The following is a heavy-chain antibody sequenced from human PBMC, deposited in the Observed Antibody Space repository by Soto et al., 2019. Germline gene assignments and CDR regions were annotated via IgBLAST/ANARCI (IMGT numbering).Heavy chain of an antibody. D-gene: IGHD6-19*01. Sequence: SETLSLTCAVSGDSISSVGYSWNWIRQPPGEGLEWIGYIYHSGSFLYNPSLKSRVTISLDRSKNQFSLRLSSVTAADTAVFYCARSVGYTSGWWPYYFDYWGQGALVTVSS. V-gene: IGHV4-30-2*01. CDR3: ARSVGYTSGWWPYYFDY. CDR1: GDSISSVGYS. CDR2: IYHSGSF. J-gene: IGHJ4*02.